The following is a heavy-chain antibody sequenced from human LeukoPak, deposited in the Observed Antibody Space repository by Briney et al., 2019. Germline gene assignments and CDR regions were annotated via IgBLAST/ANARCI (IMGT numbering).Heavy chain of an antibody. Sequence: SETLSLTCTVSGGSITSSSDYWDWIRQPPGKGLEWIGSIYFTGSTYYNPSLKTRVTISVDTSKNEFSLNLSSVTAADTAVYFCARRPLRLIMDVWGQGTTVTVSS. CDR1: GGSITSSSDY. J-gene: IGHJ6*02. CDR3: ARRPLRLIMDV. V-gene: IGHV4-39*01. CDR2: IYFTGST. D-gene: IGHD3-3*01.